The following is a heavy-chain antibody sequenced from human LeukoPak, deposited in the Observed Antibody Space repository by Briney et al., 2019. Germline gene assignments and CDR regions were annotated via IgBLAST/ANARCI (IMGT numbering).Heavy chain of an antibody. Sequence: KPSETLSLTCAVYGGSFSGYYWSWIRQPPGKGLEWIGEINHSGSTNYNPSLKSRVTISVDTSKNQFSLKLSSVTAADTAVYYCARDDRVSIYYYCGMDVWGQGTTVTVSS. V-gene: IGHV4-34*01. J-gene: IGHJ6*02. CDR3: ARDDRVSIYYYCGMDV. CDR1: GGSFSGYY. D-gene: IGHD3-16*01. CDR2: INHSGST.